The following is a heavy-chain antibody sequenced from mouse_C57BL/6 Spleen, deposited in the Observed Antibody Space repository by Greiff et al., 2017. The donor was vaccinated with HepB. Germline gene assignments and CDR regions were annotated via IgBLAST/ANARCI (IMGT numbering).Heavy chain of an antibody. CDR1: GYSITSGYY. J-gene: IGHJ2*01. V-gene: IGHV3-6*01. Sequence: DVKLQESGPGLVKPSQSLSLTCSVTGYSITSGYYWNWIRQFPGNKLEWMGYISYDGSNNYNPYLKNRISITSEKSKNQFFLKLNYVATEDKATYYYAARGGYFDYWGQGTTLTVSS. CDR3: AARGGYFDY. CDR2: ISYDGSN.